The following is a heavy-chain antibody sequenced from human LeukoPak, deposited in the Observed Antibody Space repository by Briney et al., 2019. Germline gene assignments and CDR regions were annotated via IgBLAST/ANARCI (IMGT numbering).Heavy chain of an antibody. J-gene: IGHJ4*02. V-gene: IGHV3-23*01. CDR2: ISARGGST. Sequence: GGSLRLSCAASGFTFSNHAMGWVRQAQGKGREWVSSISARGGSTYYADAVKGRFTISRDNSKNTLYLQMNSLRAEDTAVYYCAKGPTTVTTAFDYWGQGTLVSVSS. CDR1: GFTFSNHA. CDR3: AKGPTTVTTAFDY. D-gene: IGHD4-17*01.